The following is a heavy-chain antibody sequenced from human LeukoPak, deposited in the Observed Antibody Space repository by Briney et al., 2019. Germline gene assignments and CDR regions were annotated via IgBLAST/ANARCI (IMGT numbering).Heavy chain of an antibody. D-gene: IGHD3-22*01. V-gene: IGHV1-46*01. Sequence: ASVKVSCKASGGTFSSYAISWVRQAPGQGLEWMGIINPSGGSTSYAQKFQGRVTMTRDTSTSTVYMELSSLRSEDTAVYYCARDLVTMIVDYYGMDVWGQGTTVTVSS. CDR1: GGTFSSYA. CDR3: ARDLVTMIVDYYGMDV. J-gene: IGHJ6*02. CDR2: INPSGGST.